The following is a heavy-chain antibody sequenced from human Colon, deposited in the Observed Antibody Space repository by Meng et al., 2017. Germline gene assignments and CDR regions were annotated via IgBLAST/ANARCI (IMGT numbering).Heavy chain of an antibody. J-gene: IGHJ4*02. CDR1: GFTFSTYA. Sequence: QVQVVESGGGVVQPGKSLTLSCAASGFTFSTYAIHLVRQAPGKGLEWVAVRWSNGINKYYADSVKGRFTISRDNSKNTPYVQMNSLRAEDTAVYYCATSIMAAGTIDYWGQGTLVTVSS. V-gene: IGHV3-33*01. CDR3: ATSIMAAGTIDY. CDR2: RWSNGINK. D-gene: IGHD6-13*01.